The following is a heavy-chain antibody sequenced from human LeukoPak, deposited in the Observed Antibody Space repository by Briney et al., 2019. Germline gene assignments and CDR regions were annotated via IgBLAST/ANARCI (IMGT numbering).Heavy chain of an antibody. D-gene: IGHD4-17*01. Sequence: GESLRISCKGSGYSFTSYWISWVRQMPGKGLDWMGRIDPSDSYSDYSPSFQGHVTISADKSISTAYLQWPSLRASDTAMYYCARQDYGDYTFFHYWGQGTLVTVSS. CDR1: GYSFTSYW. J-gene: IGHJ4*02. CDR2: IDPSDSYS. CDR3: ARQDYGDYTFFHY. V-gene: IGHV5-10-1*01.